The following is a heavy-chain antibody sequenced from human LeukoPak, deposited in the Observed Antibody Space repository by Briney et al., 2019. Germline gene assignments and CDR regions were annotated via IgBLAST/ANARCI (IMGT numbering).Heavy chain of an antibody. V-gene: IGHV3-21*01. Sequence: PGGSLRLSCAASGFTFSSYSMNWVRQAPGKGLEWVSSISSSSSYIYYADSVKGRFTSSRDNAKNSLYLQMNSLRAEDTAVYYCAREGGHYGSGSSDYWGQGTLVTVSS. CDR3: AREGGHYGSGSSDY. CDR2: ISSSSSYI. J-gene: IGHJ4*02. D-gene: IGHD3-10*01. CDR1: GFTFSSYS.